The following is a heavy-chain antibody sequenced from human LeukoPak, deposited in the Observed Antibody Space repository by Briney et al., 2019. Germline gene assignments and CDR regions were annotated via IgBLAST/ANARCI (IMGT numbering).Heavy chain of an antibody. CDR2: INPNSGGT. CDR3: ARWNGYYDSSGYPDY. J-gene: IGHJ4*02. V-gene: IGHV1-2*04. D-gene: IGHD3-22*01. CDR1: GYTFSTYP. Sequence: ASVKVSRKASGYTFSTYPINWVRQAPGQGLEWMGWINPNSGGTNYAQKFQGWVTMTRDTSISTAYMELSRLRSDDTAVYYCARWNGYYDSSGYPDYWGQGTLVTVSS.